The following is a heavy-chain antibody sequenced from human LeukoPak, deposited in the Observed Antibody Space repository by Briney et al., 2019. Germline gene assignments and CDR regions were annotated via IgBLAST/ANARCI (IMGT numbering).Heavy chain of an antibody. CDR1: GGSISDYY. Sequence: TSETLSLTCTVSGGSISDYYWSWIRQPAGKGLEWIGRMYISGSTNYNPSLKSRVTMSLNTSKNQFSLKLNSVTAADTAVYYCARWSPTHDASDIWGQGTMVTVSS. J-gene: IGHJ3*02. V-gene: IGHV4-4*07. D-gene: IGHD1-26*01. CDR2: MYISGST. CDR3: ARWSPTHDASDI.